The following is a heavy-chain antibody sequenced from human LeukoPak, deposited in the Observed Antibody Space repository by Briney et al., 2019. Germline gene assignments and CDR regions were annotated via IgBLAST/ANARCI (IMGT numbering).Heavy chain of an antibody. D-gene: IGHD3-22*01. CDR2: INHSGST. Sequence: PSETLSLTCAVYGGSFSGYYWSWIRQPPGKGLEWIGEINHSGSTNYNPSLKSRVTISVDTSKNQFSLKLSSVTAADTAVYYCARVPYDSSGYYWLYYYGMDVWGQGTTVTVSS. J-gene: IGHJ6*02. CDR3: ARVPYDSSGYYWLYYYGMDV. V-gene: IGHV4-34*01. CDR1: GGSFSGYY.